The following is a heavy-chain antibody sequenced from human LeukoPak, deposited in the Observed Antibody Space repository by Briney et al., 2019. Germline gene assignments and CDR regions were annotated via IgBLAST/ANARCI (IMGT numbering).Heavy chain of an antibody. J-gene: IGHJ4*02. Sequence: PGGSLRLSCAASGFTFSNYAMHWVRQAPGKGLEYVSAISSNGGSTYYANSEKGRLTISRDNSKNTLYLQMGSLRAEDMAVYYCARARASRYGSGSYSDYWGQGTLVTVSS. CDR1: GFTFSNYA. CDR3: ARARASRYGSGSYSDY. CDR2: ISSNGGST. D-gene: IGHD3-10*01. V-gene: IGHV3-64*01.